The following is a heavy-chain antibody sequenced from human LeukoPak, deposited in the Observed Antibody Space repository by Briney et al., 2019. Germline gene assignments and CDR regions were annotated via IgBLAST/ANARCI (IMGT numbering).Heavy chain of an antibody. Sequence: GGSLRLSCAASGFTFSSYWMSWVRQAPGKGLEWVANIKQDGSEKYYVDSVKGRFTISRDNAKNSLYLQMNSLRAEDTAVYYCARENYYDSSGCCGMDVWGQGTTVTVSS. D-gene: IGHD3-22*01. V-gene: IGHV3-7*03. J-gene: IGHJ6*02. CDR2: IKQDGSEK. CDR1: GFTFSSYW. CDR3: ARENYYDSSGCCGMDV.